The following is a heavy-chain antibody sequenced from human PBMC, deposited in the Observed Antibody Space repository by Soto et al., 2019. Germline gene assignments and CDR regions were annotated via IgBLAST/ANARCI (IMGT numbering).Heavy chain of an antibody. J-gene: IGHJ4*02. CDR3: ARRGGGYCSGGSCTFDY. V-gene: IGHV4-39*01. Sequence: SETLSLTCTVSGGSISSSSYYWGWIRQPPGKGLEWIGSIYYSGSTYYNPSLKSRVTISVDTSKNQFSLKLSSVTAADTAVYYCARRGGGYCSGGSCTFDYWGQGTLVTVSS. CDR1: GGSISSSSYY. CDR2: IYYSGST. D-gene: IGHD2-15*01.